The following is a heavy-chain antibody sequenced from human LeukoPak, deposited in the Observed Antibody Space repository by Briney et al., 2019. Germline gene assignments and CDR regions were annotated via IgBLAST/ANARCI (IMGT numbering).Heavy chain of an antibody. Sequence: ASVNVSCKASGYTFTSYYMHWVRQAPGQGLEWMGIINPSGGSTSYAQKFQGRVTMTRDTSTSTVYMELSSLRSEDTAVYYCASPCSSTSCYSSYYYGMDVWGQGTTVTVSS. CDR3: ASPCSSTSCYSSYYYGMDV. D-gene: IGHD2-2*01. V-gene: IGHV1-46*01. J-gene: IGHJ6*02. CDR2: INPSGGST. CDR1: GYTFTSYY.